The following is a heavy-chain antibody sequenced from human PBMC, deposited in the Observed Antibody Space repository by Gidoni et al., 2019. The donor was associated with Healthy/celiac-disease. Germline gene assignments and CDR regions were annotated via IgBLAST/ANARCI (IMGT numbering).Heavy chain of an antibody. V-gene: IGHV4-38-2*02. CDR2: IYHSGST. J-gene: IGHJ4*02. D-gene: IGHD3-22*01. Sequence: CTVSGYSISSGYYWGWIRQPPGKGLEWIGSIYHSGSTYYNPSLKSRVTISVDTSKNQFSLKLSSVTAADTAVYYCATEVDYYDSSGYYYPFDYWGQGTLVTVSS. CDR3: ATEVDYYDSSGYYYPFDY. CDR1: GYSISSGYY.